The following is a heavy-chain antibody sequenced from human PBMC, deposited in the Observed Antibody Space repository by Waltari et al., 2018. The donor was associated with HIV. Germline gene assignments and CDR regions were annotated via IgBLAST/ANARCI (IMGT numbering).Heavy chain of an antibody. V-gene: IGHV4-59*11. CDR2: IYDSGST. D-gene: IGHD3-10*01. Sequence: QVQLQESGPGLVKPSETLLLTCTVSGGSISSHYWSWIRQPPGKGLECIGYIYDSGSTNYNPSLKSRFTIAVDTSKKQSSLKLSSVTAADTAVYYCARDFPFSHYYGSGSYFGSDYWGQGTQVTVSS. CDR1: GGSISSHY. J-gene: IGHJ4*02. CDR3: ARDFPFSHYYGSGSYFGSDY.